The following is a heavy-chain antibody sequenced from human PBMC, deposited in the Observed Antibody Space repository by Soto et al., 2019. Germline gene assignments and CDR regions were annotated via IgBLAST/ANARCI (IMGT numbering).Heavy chain of an antibody. CDR1: GGTFPNST. J-gene: IGHJ4*02. Sequence: QVQLVQSGAGMKRPGSSVKVSCEASGGTFPNSTFNWVRQAPGQGLEWMGRIIPVLNIANYAQNFHGRITITADKSTSTAYLELTSLRSDDTAIYFCARAPTASSPFVYWDQGSLVTVSS. D-gene: IGHD1-26*01. CDR2: IIPVLNIA. V-gene: IGHV1-69*02. CDR3: ARAPTASSPFVY.